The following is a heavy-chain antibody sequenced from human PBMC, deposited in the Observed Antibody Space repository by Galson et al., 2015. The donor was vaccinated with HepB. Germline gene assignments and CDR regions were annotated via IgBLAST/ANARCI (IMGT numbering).Heavy chain of an antibody. V-gene: IGHV1-69*10. CDR2: IMPVFAIV. J-gene: IGHJ6*02. Sequence: SVKVSCKASGGSFSSFAISWVRQAPGQGLEWMGGIMPVFAIVNYAQKFQDRVTITADTSTRTTTAYMELSSLTSDDTAVDYCARGMEDGNNLVRYYYYGLDVWGQGTTVTVSS. D-gene: IGHD5-24*01. CDR3: ARGMEDGNNLVRYYYYGLDV. CDR1: GGSFSSFA.